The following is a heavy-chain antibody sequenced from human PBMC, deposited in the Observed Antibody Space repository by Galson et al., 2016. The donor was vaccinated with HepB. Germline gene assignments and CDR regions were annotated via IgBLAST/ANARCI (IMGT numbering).Heavy chain of an antibody. CDR3: ARTGTPNYYHYYGMDV. CDR2: ISYDVSYK. CDR1: GFTFSSYA. Sequence: SLRLSCAASGFTFSSYAMHWVRQAPGKGLEWVAVISYDVSYKYYADSVEGRFTISRDNSKNTLYLQMNSLRAEDTAVYYRARTGTPNYYHYYGMDVWGQGTTVTVSS. D-gene: IGHD1-1*01. J-gene: IGHJ6*02. V-gene: IGHV3-30-3*01.